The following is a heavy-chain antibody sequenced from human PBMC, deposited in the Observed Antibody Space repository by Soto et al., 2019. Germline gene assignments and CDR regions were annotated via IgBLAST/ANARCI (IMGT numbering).Heavy chain of an antibody. V-gene: IGHV1-69*02. J-gene: IGHJ4*02. CDR1: GGTFSSYT. D-gene: IGHD4-17*01. Sequence: ASVKVSCKASGGTFSSYTISWVRQAPGQGLEWMGRIIPILGIANYAQKFQGRVTITADKSTSTAYMELSSLRSEDTAVYYCASHYPRHTVSSPLCFDYWGQGTLVTVSS. CDR2: IIPILGIA. CDR3: ASHYPRHTVSSPLCFDY.